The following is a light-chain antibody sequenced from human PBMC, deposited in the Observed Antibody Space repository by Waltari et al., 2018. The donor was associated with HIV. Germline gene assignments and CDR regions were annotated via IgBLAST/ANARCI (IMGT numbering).Light chain of an antibody. Sequence: QSALTQPASVSGSPGQSITISCTGTSSDVGSYNLVSWYQQHPGKAPKLMIYEVSKRPAGGSMRFSGSKSGNTASLTISGLQAEDEADYYCCSYAGSNTWVFGGGTKLTVL. J-gene: IGLJ3*02. V-gene: IGLV2-23*02. CDR2: EVS. CDR1: SSDVGSYNL. CDR3: CSYAGSNTWV.